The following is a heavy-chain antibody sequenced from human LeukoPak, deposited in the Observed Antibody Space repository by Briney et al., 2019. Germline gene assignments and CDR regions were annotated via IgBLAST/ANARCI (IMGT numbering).Heavy chain of an antibody. CDR3: AKAHNPWTQLWCSLDY. D-gene: IGHD5-18*01. V-gene: IGHV3-30*18. CDR1: GFTFSSYG. CDR2: ISNDGSKE. Sequence: GGSLTLSCAASGFTFSSYGMLGLRQAPGKGLEGVALISNDGSKEYYSDSVKGRFTISRDNSKNKLYLHMNSLRAEDTAVYYCAKAHNPWTQLWCSLDYWGQGTLVTVSS. J-gene: IGHJ4*02.